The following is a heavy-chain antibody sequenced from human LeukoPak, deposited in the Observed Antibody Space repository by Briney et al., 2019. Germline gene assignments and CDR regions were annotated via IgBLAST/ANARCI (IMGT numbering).Heavy chain of an antibody. CDR1: GFTFSSHW. Sequence: PGGSLRLSCAASGFTFSSHWMHWVRQAPGKGLLWVSRINPDGTTTTYADSVKGRFTISRDNAKNTVYLQMNSLRAEDTAVYYCARAVMGQDDCWGQGTLVTVSS. D-gene: IGHD2-21*01. CDR3: ARAVMGQDDC. CDR2: INPDGTTT. V-gene: IGHV3-74*01. J-gene: IGHJ4*02.